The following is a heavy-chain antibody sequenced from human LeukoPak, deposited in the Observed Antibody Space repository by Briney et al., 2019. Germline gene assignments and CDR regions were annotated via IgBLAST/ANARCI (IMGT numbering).Heavy chain of an antibody. CDR3: ARDMIGGDWHFDL. CDR2: IYSGGIT. CDR1: GFSVSNSY. Sequence: GGSLRLSCAASGFSVSNSYMSWVRQAPGKGLEWVSIIYSGGITYYADSVKGRFTISRDSSKNTLNLQMNSLRAEDTAVYYCARDMIGGDWHFDLWGRGTLVTVSS. J-gene: IGHJ2*01. V-gene: IGHV3-53*01. D-gene: IGHD3-16*01.